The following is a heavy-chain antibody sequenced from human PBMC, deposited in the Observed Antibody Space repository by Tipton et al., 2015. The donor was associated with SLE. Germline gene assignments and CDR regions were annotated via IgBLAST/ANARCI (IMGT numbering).Heavy chain of an antibody. Sequence: TLSLTCTVSGGSISSSSYYWGWIRQPPGKGLEWIGSIYYSGSTYYNPSLKSRVTISVDTSKNQFSLKLSSVTAADTAVYYCARQEWGGDAFDIWGQGTMVTVSS. D-gene: IGHD3-16*01. CDR3: ARQEWGGDAFDI. V-gene: IGHV4-39*07. CDR2: IYYSGST. J-gene: IGHJ3*02. CDR1: GGSISSSSYY.